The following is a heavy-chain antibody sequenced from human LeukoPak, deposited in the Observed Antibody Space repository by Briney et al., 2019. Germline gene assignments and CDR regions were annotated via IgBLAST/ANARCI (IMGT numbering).Heavy chain of an antibody. CDR2: INHSGST. J-gene: IGHJ4*02. V-gene: IGHV4-34*01. Sequence: GSLRLSCAASGFTFSSYEMNWVRQPPGKGLEWIGEINHSGSTNYNPSLKSRVTISVDTSKNQFSLKLSSVTAADTAVYYCASGGSYCSSTSCYPRDYWGQGTLVTVSS. CDR1: GFTFSSYE. CDR3: ASGGSYCSSTSCYPRDY. D-gene: IGHD2-2*01.